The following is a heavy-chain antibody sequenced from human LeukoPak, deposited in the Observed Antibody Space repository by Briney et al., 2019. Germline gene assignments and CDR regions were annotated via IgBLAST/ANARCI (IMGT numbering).Heavy chain of an antibody. V-gene: IGHV4-38-2*02. CDR2: IHHRGST. CDR1: GYSISSDYY. CDR3: ARADSQTPNDFWSAKNWFDP. Sequence: SETLSLTCTVSGYSISSDYYGSSIRQPPGKGLEWIGSIHHRGSTYYNPSRRSRIAISLDTSTHQFSLKLDCETAADTAVYYCARADSQTPNDFWSAKNWFDPWGQGTLVTVSS. J-gene: IGHJ5*02. D-gene: IGHD3-3*01.